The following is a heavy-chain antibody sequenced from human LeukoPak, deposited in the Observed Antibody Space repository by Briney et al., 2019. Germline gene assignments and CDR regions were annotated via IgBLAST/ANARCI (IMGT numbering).Heavy chain of an antibody. CDR3: ARRQDILTGYNFDY. D-gene: IGHD3-9*01. CDR2: IYPGDADT. CDR1: GYSFTSYW. Sequence: GESRKTSCKGSGYSFTSYWIGWVRQMPGKGLEWRGIIYPGDADTRYSPSCQGQVTTSAHKSISTAHLQWSSLKASDTAMYYCARRQDILTGYNFDYWGQGTLVTVSS. J-gene: IGHJ4*02. V-gene: IGHV5-51*01.